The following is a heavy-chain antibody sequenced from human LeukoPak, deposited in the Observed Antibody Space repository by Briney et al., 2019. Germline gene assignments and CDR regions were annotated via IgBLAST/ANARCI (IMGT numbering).Heavy chain of an antibody. J-gene: IGHJ6*04. CDR1: GYTFTSYD. V-gene: IGHV1-8*01. Sequence: ASVKVSCKASGYTFTSYDINWVRQATGQGGEWMGWMNPNSGNTGYVQKFQGRVTMTRNTYISAAYMELSSLRSEDTAVYYCARAEPGASSSWYVRPSTRYYYYGMVVWGEGTTVTVSS. CDR3: ARAEPGASSSWYVRPSTRYYYYGMVV. D-gene: IGHD6-13*01. CDR2: MNPNSGNT.